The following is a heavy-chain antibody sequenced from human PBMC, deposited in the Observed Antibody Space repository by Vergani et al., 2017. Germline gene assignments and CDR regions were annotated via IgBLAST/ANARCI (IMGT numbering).Heavy chain of an antibody. CDR1: GFSFDDYD. CDR2: ISWNSGRI. CDR3: ARDCTSGGCPDNYGMDV. J-gene: IGHJ6*02. D-gene: IGHD2-8*01. V-gene: IGHV3-9*01. Sequence: EVQLVESGGGLVQPGRSLRLSCAASGFSFDDYDMHWVRQAPGKGLEWVSGISWNSGRIVYADSVKGRFTISRDNTNNSLFLQLRSLRAEDAAVYYCARDCTSGGCPDNYGMDVWGQGATVTVSS.